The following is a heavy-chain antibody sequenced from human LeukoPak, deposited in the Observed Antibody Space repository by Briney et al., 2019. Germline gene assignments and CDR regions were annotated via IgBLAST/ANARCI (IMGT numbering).Heavy chain of an antibody. CDR3: ARIPYDMGDATDY. Sequence: LSLTCTVSGGSISSGGYYWSWVRQAPGKGLEWVAVIWYDGSNKYYADSVKGRFTISRDNSKNTLYLQMNSLRAEDTAVYYCARIPYDMGDATDYWGQGTLVTVSS. CDR1: GGSISSGGYY. J-gene: IGHJ4*02. D-gene: IGHD3-22*01. V-gene: IGHV3-33*08. CDR2: IWYDGSNK.